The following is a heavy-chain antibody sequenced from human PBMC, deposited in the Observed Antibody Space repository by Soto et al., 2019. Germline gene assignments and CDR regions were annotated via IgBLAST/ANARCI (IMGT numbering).Heavy chain of an antibody. CDR2: ISAYNGNT. CDR3: ARDLCSGGSCYFDY. CDR1: DYTFTSNG. V-gene: IGHV1-18*01. D-gene: IGHD2-15*01. J-gene: IGHJ4*01. Sequence: ASVKVSCKTSDYTFTSNGITWVRQAPGQGLEWMRWISAYNGNTKYAQKVRDRVTMTTDTSTSTAYMELRSLRSDDTAVYYCARDLCSGGSCYFDYWGQGTLVTVSS.